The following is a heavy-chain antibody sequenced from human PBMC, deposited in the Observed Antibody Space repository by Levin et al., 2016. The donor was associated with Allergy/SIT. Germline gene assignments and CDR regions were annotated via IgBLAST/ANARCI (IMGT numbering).Heavy chain of an antibody. CDR2: MNPNSGNT. J-gene: IGHJ6*03. D-gene: IGHD2-2*01. Sequence: WVRQAPGQGLEWMGWMNPNSGNTGYAQKFQGRVTMTRNTSISTAYMELSSLRSEDTAVYYCARGWGCSSTSCHGHMDVWGKGTTVTVSS. CDR3: ARGWGCSSTSCHGHMDV. V-gene: IGHV1-8*01.